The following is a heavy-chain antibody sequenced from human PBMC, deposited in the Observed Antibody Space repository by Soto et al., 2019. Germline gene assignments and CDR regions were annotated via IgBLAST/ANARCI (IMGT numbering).Heavy chain of an antibody. J-gene: IGHJ5*02. Sequence: QVQLQESGPGLVKASQTLSLTCTISGGSISSGGYYWSWIRQHPEKGLEWIGYIHNNGATYYNPSLNSRVTISADTSMTRSSLSLYSVTAADTAVYYCAREGAGSYWFDPWGQGILVTVSS. CDR3: AREGAGSYWFDP. CDR2: IHNNGAT. CDR1: GGSISSGGYY. D-gene: IGHD3-10*01. V-gene: IGHV4-31*03.